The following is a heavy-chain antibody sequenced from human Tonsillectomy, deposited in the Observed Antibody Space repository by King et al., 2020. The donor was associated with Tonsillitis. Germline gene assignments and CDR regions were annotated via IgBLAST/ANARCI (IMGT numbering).Heavy chain of an antibody. V-gene: IGHV3-49*03. CDR2: IRSKNYGGTP. CDR1: GFNFGAYA. D-gene: IGHD3-10*01. CDR3: TTPSGGAYNGFDI. J-gene: IGHJ3*02. Sequence: QLVQSGGGLIQPGRSLRLSCTTSGFNFGAYAMSWFRRPPGKGLEWVGFIRSKNYGGTPEYAASVNGRFTISRDDSKSIAYLEMNSLKIEDTAFYYCTTPSGGAYNGFDIWGQGTMVTVSS.